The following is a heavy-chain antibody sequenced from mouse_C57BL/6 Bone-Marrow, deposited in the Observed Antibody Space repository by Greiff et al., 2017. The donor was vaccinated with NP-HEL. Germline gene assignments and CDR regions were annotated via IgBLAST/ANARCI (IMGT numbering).Heavy chain of an antibody. Sequence: VQLQQSGPVLVKPGASVKMSCKASGYTFTDYYMNWVKQSHGKSLEWIGVINPYNGGTSYNQKFKGKATLTVDKSSSIAYMELNSLTSEDSAVYYCARFPYDYVAYWGQGTLVTVSA. CDR3: ARFPYDYVAY. J-gene: IGHJ3*01. CDR2: INPYNGGT. D-gene: IGHD2-4*01. V-gene: IGHV1-19*01. CDR1: GYTFTDYY.